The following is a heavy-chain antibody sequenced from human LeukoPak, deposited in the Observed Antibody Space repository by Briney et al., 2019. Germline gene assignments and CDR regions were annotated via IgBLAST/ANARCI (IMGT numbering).Heavy chain of an antibody. CDR1: GFTFSSYW. CDR3: ARERGNSWFAFDS. D-gene: IGHD3-10*01. V-gene: IGHV3-74*03. J-gene: IGHJ5*01. CDR2: INGDGGST. Sequence: GGSLRLSCAASGFTFSSYWMHWVRQAPGKALVWVARINGDGGSTMHADSVKGRFTISRDNAKNTMHLQMNGLSADDTAIYYCARERGNSWFAFDSWGQGTLVTVSS.